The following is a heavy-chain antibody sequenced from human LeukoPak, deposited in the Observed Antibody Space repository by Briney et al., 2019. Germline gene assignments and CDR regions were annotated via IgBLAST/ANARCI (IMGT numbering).Heavy chain of an antibody. Sequence: SETLSLTCTVSGGSISSYYWSWIRQPPGKGLEWIGYIYYSGSTNYSPSLKSRVTISVDTSKNQFSLKLSSVTAADTAVYYCARVLGYCSSTSCYGGPDYYGMDVWGKGTTVTVSS. V-gene: IGHV4-59*01. CDR2: IYYSGST. D-gene: IGHD2-2*01. CDR3: ARVLGYCSSTSCYGGPDYYGMDV. J-gene: IGHJ6*04. CDR1: GGSISSYY.